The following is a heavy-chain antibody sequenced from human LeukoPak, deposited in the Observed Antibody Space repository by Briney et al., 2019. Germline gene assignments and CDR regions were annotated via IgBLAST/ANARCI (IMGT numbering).Heavy chain of an antibody. Sequence: SETLSLTCTVSGGSISSSSYYWGWIRQPPGKGLEWIGSIYYSGSTYYNPSLKGRVTISVDTSKNQFSLKLSSVTAADTAVYYCARHIVVVTAIAVYFDYWGQGTLVTVSS. V-gene: IGHV4-39*01. D-gene: IGHD2-21*02. CDR3: ARHIVVVTAIAVYFDY. J-gene: IGHJ4*02. CDR1: GGSISSSSYY. CDR2: IYYSGST.